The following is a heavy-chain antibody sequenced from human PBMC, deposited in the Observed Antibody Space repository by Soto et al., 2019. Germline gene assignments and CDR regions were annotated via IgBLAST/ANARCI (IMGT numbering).Heavy chain of an antibody. CDR1: GDSVTNYF. J-gene: IGHJ4*02. CDR2: MYHGGRT. CDR3: ARDPGYCTNGVCPIFDF. Sequence: SETLSLTCTVSGDSVTNYFWSWMRQPPGKVLEWIGHMYHGGRTNYSPSLKSRVTMSLDSSRNKFSLNMSSVTAADTAVYFCARDPGYCTNGVCPIFDFWGQGLLVTVSS. D-gene: IGHD2-8*01. V-gene: IGHV4-59*02.